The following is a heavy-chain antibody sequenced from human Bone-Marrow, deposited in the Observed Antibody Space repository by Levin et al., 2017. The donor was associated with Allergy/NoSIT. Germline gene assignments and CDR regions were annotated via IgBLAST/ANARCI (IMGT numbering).Heavy chain of an antibody. D-gene: IGHD1-1*01. Sequence: SETLSLTCTVSGDSLSSYYWTWVRQPAGKGLEWIGRIYTSGTTNYNPSLESRVTISLDTSRNQFSLKLTSVTAADTAVYFCARERGIQLSLAYFDYWGQGALVTVSS. CDR2: IYTSGTT. CDR1: GDSLSSYY. V-gene: IGHV4-4*07. CDR3: ARERGIQLSLAYFDY. J-gene: IGHJ4*02.